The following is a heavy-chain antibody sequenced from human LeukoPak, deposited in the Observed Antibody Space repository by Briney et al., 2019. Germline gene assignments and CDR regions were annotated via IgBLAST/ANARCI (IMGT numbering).Heavy chain of an antibody. Sequence: ASVTVSCTASGYTFTSYYMHWVRQAPGQGLEWVGIINPSGDPTTYAQKFQGRVTMTSDMSTSTVYMELSSLRSEDTAVYYCARSSGYYSSLFYMHVWGKGTTVTVSS. CDR2: INPSGDPT. D-gene: IGHD3-22*01. V-gene: IGHV1-46*01. J-gene: IGHJ6*03. CDR3: ARSSGYYSSLFYMHV. CDR1: GYTFTSYY.